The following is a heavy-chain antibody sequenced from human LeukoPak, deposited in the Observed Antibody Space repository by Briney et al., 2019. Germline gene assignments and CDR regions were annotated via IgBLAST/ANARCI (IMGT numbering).Heavy chain of an antibody. J-gene: IGHJ4*02. CDR3: ARDRASSPEFDY. CDR2: IYYSGST. D-gene: IGHD6-13*01. Sequence: SETLSLTCTVSGGSISSSSYYWGWIRQPPGKGLEWIGSIYYSGSTYYNPSLKSRVTISVDTSKNQFSLKLSSVTAADTAVYYCARDRASSPEFDYWGQGTLVTVSS. V-gene: IGHV4-39*07. CDR1: GGSISSSSYY.